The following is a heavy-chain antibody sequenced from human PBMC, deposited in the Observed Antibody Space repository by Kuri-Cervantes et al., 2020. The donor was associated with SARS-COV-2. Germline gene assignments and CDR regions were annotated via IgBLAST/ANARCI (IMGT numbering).Heavy chain of an antibody. CDR2: IWYDGSNK. CDR3: ARDLRYYGSGSWDYMDV. CDR1: GFTFSSYG. Sequence: GESLKISCAASGFTFSSYGMHWVRQAPGKGLEWVAVIWYDGSNKYYADSVKGRFTISRDNSKNTPYLQMNSLRAEDTAVYYCARDLRYYGSGSWDYMDVWGKGTTVTVSS. D-gene: IGHD3-10*01. J-gene: IGHJ6*03. V-gene: IGHV3-33*01.